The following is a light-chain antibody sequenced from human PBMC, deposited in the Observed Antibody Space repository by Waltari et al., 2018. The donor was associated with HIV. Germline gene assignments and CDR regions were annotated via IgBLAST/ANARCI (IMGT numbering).Light chain of an antibody. V-gene: IGLV1-40*01. Sequence: QSALTQPPSVSGAPGQRVTISCTGNRSNIGAGYFLPGYQHLPGTAPKLLVDSDINRPSGVPDRFSGSKSGTSASLVITGLQAEDEADYYCQSYDSSLRASVFGGGTKLTVL. CDR2: SDI. CDR3: QSYDSSLRASV. J-gene: IGLJ2*01. CDR1: RSNIGAGYF.